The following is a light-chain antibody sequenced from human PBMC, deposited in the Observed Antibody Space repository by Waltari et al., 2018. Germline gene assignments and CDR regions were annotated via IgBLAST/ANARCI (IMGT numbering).Light chain of an antibody. J-gene: IGKJ1*01. CDR2: KAS. V-gene: IGKV1-5*03. CDR1: QSISSW. Sequence: DIQMTQPPSTLSASVGARVTITCRASQSISSWLAWYQQKPGKAPNLLIYKASSLESGVPSRFSGSVSGTEFTLTISSLQPDDFATYYCQQYNNYPWTFGQGTKVEIK. CDR3: QQYNNYPWT.